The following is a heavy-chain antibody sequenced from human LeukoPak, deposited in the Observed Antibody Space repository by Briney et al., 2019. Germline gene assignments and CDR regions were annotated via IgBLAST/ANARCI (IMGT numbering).Heavy chain of an antibody. CDR1: GFTFSSYA. D-gene: IGHD3-22*01. J-gene: IGHJ3*02. CDR2: IKRDGSEK. V-gene: IGHV3-7*01. CDR3: ARDLPDSSGYPDAFDI. Sequence: GGSLRLSCAASGFTFSSYAMHWVRQAPGKGLEWVANIKRDGSEKYYVDSVKGRFTISRDNAKNSLYLQMNSLRAEDTAVYYCARDLPDSSGYPDAFDIWGQGTMVTVSS.